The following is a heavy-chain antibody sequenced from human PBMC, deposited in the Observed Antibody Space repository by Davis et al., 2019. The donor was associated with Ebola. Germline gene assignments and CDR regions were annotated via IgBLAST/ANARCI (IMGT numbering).Heavy chain of an antibody. CDR2: VYSSGST. V-gene: IGHV4-30-4*07. CDR3: ARQRRDGYSDFDY. Sequence: SETLSLTCAVSGGSISSGGYSWSWIRQPPGKRLEWTGFVYSSGSTYYNPSLESRLTMSVDTSKNQFSLKLRSVTAADTAVYYCARQRRDGYSDFDYWGLRTLVTVSS. J-gene: IGHJ4*02. D-gene: IGHD5-24*01. CDR1: GGSISSGGYS.